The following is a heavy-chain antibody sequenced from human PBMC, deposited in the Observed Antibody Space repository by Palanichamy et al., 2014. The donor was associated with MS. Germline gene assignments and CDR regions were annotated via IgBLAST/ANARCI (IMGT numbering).Heavy chain of an antibody. J-gene: IGHJ4*02. CDR2: IYHSGST. Sequence: QVQLQESGPGLVKPSGTLSLTCAVSDGSISSSDWWSWVRQPPGKGLEWIGEIYHSGSTNYNPSLKSRVTMSVDKSRNQFSLKLSSVTAADTAVYYCARRWLQFRYFDYWGQGTLVTVSS. CDR3: ARRWLQFRYFDY. CDR1: DGSISSSDW. D-gene: IGHD5-24*01. V-gene: IGHV4-4*02.